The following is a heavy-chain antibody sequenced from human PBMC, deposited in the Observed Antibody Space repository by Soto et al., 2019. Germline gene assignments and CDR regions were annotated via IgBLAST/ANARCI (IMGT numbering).Heavy chain of an antibody. J-gene: IGHJ6*02. Sequence: SETLSLTCTVSGGSISSSSYYWGWIRQPPGKGLEWIGSIYYSGSTYYNPSLKSRVTISVDTSKNQFSLKLSSVTAADTAVYYCARRSGAGGMDVWGQGTTVTVSS. V-gene: IGHV4-39*01. CDR1: GGSISSSSYY. CDR3: ARRSGAGGMDV. CDR2: IYYSGST. D-gene: IGHD1-26*01.